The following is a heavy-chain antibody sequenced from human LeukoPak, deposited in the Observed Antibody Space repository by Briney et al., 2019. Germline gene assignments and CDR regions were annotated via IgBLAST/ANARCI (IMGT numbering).Heavy chain of an antibody. J-gene: IGHJ6*02. CDR1: GYTFTSYA. D-gene: IGHD3-3*01. V-gene: IGHV1-3*01. Sequence: ASVKVSCKASGYTFTSYAMHWVRQAPGQRLEWMGWINAGNGNTKYSQKFQGRVTITRDTSASTAYMELSSLRSEDTAVYYCARIKAESNRDFWSGYQNYYYYYGMDVWGQGTTVTVSS. CDR2: INAGNGNT. CDR3: ARIKAESNRDFWSGYQNYYYYYGMDV.